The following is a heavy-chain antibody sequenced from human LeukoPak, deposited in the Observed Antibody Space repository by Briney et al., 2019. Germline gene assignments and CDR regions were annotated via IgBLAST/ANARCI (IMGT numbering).Heavy chain of an antibody. CDR2: IYTSGST. Sequence: SETLSLTCTVSGGSISSSSYYWSWIRQPAGKGLEWIGRIYTSGSTNYNPSLKSRVTISVDTSKNQFSLKLSSVAAADMAVYYCARPLYYYYMDVWGKGTTVTISS. J-gene: IGHJ6*03. V-gene: IGHV4-61*02. CDR3: ARPLYYYYMDV. CDR1: GGSISSSSYY.